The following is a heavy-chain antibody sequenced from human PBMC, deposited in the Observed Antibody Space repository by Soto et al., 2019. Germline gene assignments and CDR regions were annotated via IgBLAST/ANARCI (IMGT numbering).Heavy chain of an antibody. CDR3: ARHAENVLRYFDWSYYYYYGMDV. D-gene: IGHD3-9*01. CDR2: IYYSGST. CDR1: GGSISSSSYY. Sequence: QLQLQESGPGLVKPSETLSLTCTVSGGSISSSSYYWGWIRQPPGKGLEWIGSIYYSGSTYYNPSLKSRVTISVDTSKNQFSLKLSSVTAADTAVYYCARHAENVLRYFDWSYYYYYGMDVWGQGTTVTVSS. V-gene: IGHV4-39*01. J-gene: IGHJ6*02.